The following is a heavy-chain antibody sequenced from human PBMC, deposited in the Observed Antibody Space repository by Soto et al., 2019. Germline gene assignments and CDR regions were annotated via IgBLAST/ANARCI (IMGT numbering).Heavy chain of an antibody. J-gene: IGHJ4*02. CDR1: GFTFSSYS. Sequence: EVQLVESGGGLVKPGGSLRLSCAASGFTFSSYSMNWVRQAPGKGLEWVSSISSSSSYIYYADSVKGRFTISRDNAKNSLDLQMNSLRAEDTAVYYCAREQPGYSYGYGLGYWGQGTLVTVSS. V-gene: IGHV3-21*01. CDR3: AREQPGYSYGYGLGY. D-gene: IGHD5-18*01. CDR2: ISSSSSYI.